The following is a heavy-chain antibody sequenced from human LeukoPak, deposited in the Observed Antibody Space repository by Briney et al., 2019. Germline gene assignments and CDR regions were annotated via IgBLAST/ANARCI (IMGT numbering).Heavy chain of an antibody. V-gene: IGHV1-18*01. CDR3: ARDRTFGVEIKYYYGMDV. CDR2: ISAYNGNT. J-gene: IGHJ6*02. Sequence: GASVKVSCKASGGTFSSYGIIWVRQAPGQGLEWMGWISAYNGNTNYAQKLQGRVTMTTDTSTSTAYMELRSLRSDDTAVYYCARDRTFGVEIKYYYGMDVWGQGTTVTVSS. D-gene: IGHD3-3*01. CDR1: GGTFSSYG.